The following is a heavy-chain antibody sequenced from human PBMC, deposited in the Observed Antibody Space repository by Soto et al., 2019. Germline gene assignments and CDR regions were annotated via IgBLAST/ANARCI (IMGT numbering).Heavy chain of an antibody. J-gene: IGHJ3*02. D-gene: IGHD1-26*01. CDR2: IIPIFGTA. Sequence: QVQLVQSGAEVKKPGSSVKVSCKASGGTFSSYAISWVRQAPGQGLEWMGGIIPIFGTANYAQKFQGRVTITADESTSTAYMELSSLISEDTAVYYCARAPGYSRSYPPGGAFDIWGQGTMVTVSS. CDR3: ARAPGYSRSYPPGGAFDI. V-gene: IGHV1-69*01. CDR1: GGTFSSYA.